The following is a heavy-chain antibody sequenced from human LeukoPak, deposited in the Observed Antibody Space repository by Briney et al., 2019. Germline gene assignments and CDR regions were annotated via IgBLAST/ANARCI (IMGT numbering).Heavy chain of an antibody. D-gene: IGHD2-21*01. Sequence: GESLKISCKGSGYSFSSYWIGWVRQMPGKGLEWMGIIYAGDFYTRYSPSFQGQVTISADKSISTAYLQWSSLRASDTPMYYCARRSSYCGGDCYVYWGQGTLVTVSS. J-gene: IGHJ4*02. CDR1: GYSFSSYW. CDR3: ARRSSYCGGDCYVY. V-gene: IGHV5-51*01. CDR2: IYAGDFYT.